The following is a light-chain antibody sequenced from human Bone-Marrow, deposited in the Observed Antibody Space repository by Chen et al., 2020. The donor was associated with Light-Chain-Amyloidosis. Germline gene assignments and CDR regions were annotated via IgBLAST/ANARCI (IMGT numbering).Light chain of an antibody. J-gene: IGLJ2*01. CDR3: QVWDRGSDRPF. CDR2: DDS. CDR1: NIGSTS. Sequence: SYVLTQPPSVSVAPGQTATIDCGGNNIGSTSVPWYQQTPGQAPRLVVYDDSDRPSGIPERWSGSNSGNTSTLTISRVGAGDVADYYCQVWDRGSDRPFFAGGTKLTVL. V-gene: IGLV3-21*02.